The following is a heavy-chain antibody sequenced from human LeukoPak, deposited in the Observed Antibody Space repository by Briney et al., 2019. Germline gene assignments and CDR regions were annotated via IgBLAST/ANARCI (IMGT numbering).Heavy chain of an antibody. CDR1: GFTLTSDS. CDR3: GRDKDSEDIFDY. V-gene: IGHV3-21*01. D-gene: IGHD2-15*01. CDR2: ISSSSSYI. J-gene: IGHJ4*02. Sequence: PVGCLRLSCAASGFTLTSDSMNWVRQAPRKGREWVSSISSSSSYIYSTDSAKSGLSTSRDTAKNSLYLQMNSLRAEDAAVYYCGRDKDSEDIFDYWGQGTLVTVSS.